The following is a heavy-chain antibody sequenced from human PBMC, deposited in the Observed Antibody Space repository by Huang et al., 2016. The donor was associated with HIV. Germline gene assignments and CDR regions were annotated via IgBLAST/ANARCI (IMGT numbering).Heavy chain of an antibody. CDR3: AKDGADEEWDIDY. CDR2: ISYDGRNK. V-gene: IGHV3-30*18. D-gene: IGHD1-26*01. J-gene: IGHJ4*02. CDR1: GFSFSTYG. Sequence: VQLVESGGGVVQPGRSLRLACAASGFSFSTYGLHWVRQAPGKGREWVEIISYDGRNKNYAHSVKGRFTNTRDTSENKVYLQMNSLRHEDTAVYYCAKDGADEEWDIDYWGQGTLVTVSS.